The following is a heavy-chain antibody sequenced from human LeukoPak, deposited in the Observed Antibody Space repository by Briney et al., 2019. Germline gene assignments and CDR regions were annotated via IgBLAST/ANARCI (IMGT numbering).Heavy chain of an antibody. CDR3: ASRIAVAGYYFDY. Sequence: SETLSLTCAVYGGSFSGYYWSWIRQPPGKGLEWIGEINHSGSTNYNPSLKSRVTISVDTSKNQFSLKLSSVTAADTAVYYCASRIAVAGYYFDYWGQGTLVTVSS. V-gene: IGHV4-34*01. D-gene: IGHD6-19*01. CDR1: GGSFSGYY. J-gene: IGHJ4*02. CDR2: INHSGST.